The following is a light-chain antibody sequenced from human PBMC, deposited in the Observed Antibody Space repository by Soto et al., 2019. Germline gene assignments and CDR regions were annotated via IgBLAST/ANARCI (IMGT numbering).Light chain of an antibody. Sequence: EIAMTQSPATLSVSPGERATLSCRASQSVSSNVAWYQQKPGQPPRLLFYGASSRATGVPARFSGSGSGTEFTLTIRSLQSEDFAVYYCQQYNNWPPLTFGGGTKVEI. V-gene: IGKV3-15*01. CDR1: QSVSSN. CDR2: GAS. CDR3: QQYNNWPPLT. J-gene: IGKJ4*01.